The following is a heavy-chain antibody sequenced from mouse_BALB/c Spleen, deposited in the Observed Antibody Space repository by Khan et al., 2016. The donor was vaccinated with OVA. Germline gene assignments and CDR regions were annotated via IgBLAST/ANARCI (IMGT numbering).Heavy chain of an antibody. Sequence: VELVESGPGLVAPSQSLSITCTVSGFSLTSYGVSWVRQPPGKGLEWLGVIWGDGNTNFHPALRSRLSISKDNSKSQVFLKLNSLQTDDTATYYCAKDRGYYAVDYWGQGTSVTVSS. CDR1: GFSLTSYG. J-gene: IGHJ4*01. V-gene: IGHV2-3*01. CDR3: AKDRGYYAVDY. CDR2: IWGDGNT.